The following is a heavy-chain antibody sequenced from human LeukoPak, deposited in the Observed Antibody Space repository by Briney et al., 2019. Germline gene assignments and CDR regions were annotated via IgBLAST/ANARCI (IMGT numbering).Heavy chain of an antibody. CDR1: GGTFSSYA. D-gene: IGHD6-13*01. CDR3: AREVAAYRFDY. J-gene: IGHJ4*02. Sequence: ASVKVSCKASGGTFSSYAISWVRQAPGQGLEWMGGIIPIFGTANYAQKFQGRVTITADKSTSTAYMELGSLRSEDTAVYYCAREVAAYRFDYWGQGTLVTVSS. CDR2: IIPIFGTA. V-gene: IGHV1-69*06.